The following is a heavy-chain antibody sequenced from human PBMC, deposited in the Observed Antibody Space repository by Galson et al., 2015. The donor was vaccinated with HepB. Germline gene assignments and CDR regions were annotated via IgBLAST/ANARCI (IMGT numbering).Heavy chain of an antibody. CDR3: ARIGGIAVAAPKRGAFDI. J-gene: IGHJ3*02. D-gene: IGHD6-19*01. V-gene: IGHV1-69*06. Sequence: SVKVSCKASGGTFSSYAISWVRQAPGQGLEWMGGIIPIFGTANYAQKFQGRVTITADKSTSTAYMELSSLRSEDTAVYYCARIGGIAVAAPKRGAFDIWGQGTMVTVSS. CDR1: GGTFSSYA. CDR2: IIPIFGTA.